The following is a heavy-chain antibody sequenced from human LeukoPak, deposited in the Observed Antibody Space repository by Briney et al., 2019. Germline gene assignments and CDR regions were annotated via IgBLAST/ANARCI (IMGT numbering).Heavy chain of an antibody. CDR2: INPNSGGT. CDR1: GYTFTGYY. CDR3: ARAGGRSWFDP. V-gene: IGHV1-2*02. J-gene: IGHJ5*02. Sequence: ASVKVSCKASGYTFTGYYMHWVRQAPGQGREWMGWINPNSGGTNYAQKFQGRVTMTTDTTMSTAYMELSRLTSDDTAVYYCARAGGRSWFDPWGQGTLVTVSS.